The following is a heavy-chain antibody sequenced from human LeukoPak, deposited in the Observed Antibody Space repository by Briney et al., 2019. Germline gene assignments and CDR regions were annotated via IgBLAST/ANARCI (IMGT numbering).Heavy chain of an antibody. D-gene: IGHD2-15*01. Sequence: ASVTVSCKASGYSFTGYYIHWVRQAPGQGLEWMGWINPNSGATNFAQHFQGRVTMTRDTSISTAYMELSRLRSDDTAVYYCASRKYCSVGSCPDYWGRGTLVTVSS. CDR1: GYSFTGYY. V-gene: IGHV1-2*02. CDR3: ASRKYCSVGSCPDY. J-gene: IGHJ4*02. CDR2: INPNSGAT.